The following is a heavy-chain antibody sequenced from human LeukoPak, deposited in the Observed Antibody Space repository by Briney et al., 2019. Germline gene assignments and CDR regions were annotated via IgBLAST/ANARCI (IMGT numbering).Heavy chain of an antibody. V-gene: IGHV1-3*01. CDR3: SRGPHWDPHFDF. J-gene: IGHJ4*02. CDR2: INAGNGNT. D-gene: IGHD7-27*01. CDR1: GYTFTSYA. Sequence: ASVKVSCKASGYTFTSYAMHWVRQAPGQRLEWMGWINAGNGNTKYSQEFQGRVTITRDTSASTAYMELSSLRSDDTAVYYCSRGPHWDPHFDFWGQGTLVTVSS.